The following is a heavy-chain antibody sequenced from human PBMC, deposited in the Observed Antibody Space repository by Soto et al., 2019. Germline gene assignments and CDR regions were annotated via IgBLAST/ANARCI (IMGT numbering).Heavy chain of an antibody. CDR3: ARDSPPPDF. Sequence: QVQLVQSGAEVKKPGASVKVSCKASGYTFASYAISWMRQAPGQGLEWMGWISAYNGNTNYAQKLQGRITNTTDTPTSTTYRELRGPGSGETAVFYVARDSPPPDFWGQGNLVTVSS. V-gene: IGHV1-18*01. CDR1: GYTFASYA. CDR2: ISAYNGNT. J-gene: IGHJ4*02.